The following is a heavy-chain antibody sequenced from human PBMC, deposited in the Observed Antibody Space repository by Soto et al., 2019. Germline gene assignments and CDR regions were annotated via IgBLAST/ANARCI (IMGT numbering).Heavy chain of an antibody. CDR1: GYTFTSYD. J-gene: IGHJ1*01. V-gene: IGHV1-8*01. CDR2: MNTNSGNT. Sequence: QVQLVQSGAEVKKPGASVKVSCKASGYTFTSYDINWVRQATGQGLEWMGCMNTNSGNTGYAQKFQGSVTMTRNTSISTAYMELSSLRSEDTAVYYCARGVRLAEYFQHWGQGTLVTVSS. CDR3: ARGVRLAEYFQH.